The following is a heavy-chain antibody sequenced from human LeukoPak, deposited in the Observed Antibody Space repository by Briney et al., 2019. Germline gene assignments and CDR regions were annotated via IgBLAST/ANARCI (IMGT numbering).Heavy chain of an antibody. CDR3: ARGPAVAGYYYGMDV. CDR2: ISSSSSYI. D-gene: IGHD6-19*01. V-gene: IGHV3-21*04. Sequence: PGGSLRLSCAASGFTFSSYSMNWVRQAPGKGLEWVSSISSSSSYIYYADSVKGRFTISRDNAKNSLYLQMNSLRAEDTALYYCARGPAVAGYYYGMDVWGQGTTVTVSS. J-gene: IGHJ6*02. CDR1: GFTFSSYS.